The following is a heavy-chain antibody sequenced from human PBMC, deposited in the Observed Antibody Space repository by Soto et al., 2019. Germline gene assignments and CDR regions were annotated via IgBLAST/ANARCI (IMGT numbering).Heavy chain of an antibody. CDR1: GYTFTSYG. D-gene: IGHD6-13*01. CDR3: ARDPGYSTTWHQAFDI. CDR2: ISTYNGNT. Sequence: QVQLVHSGAEVKKPGASVKVSCKASGYTFTSYGISWVRQAPGQGPEWMGRISTYNGNTNYVQKRQGRVTMTTDTSTNTAYMELRSLRYADTAVYYCARDPGYSTTWHQAFDIWGQGTMVTVSS. J-gene: IGHJ3*02. V-gene: IGHV1-18*01.